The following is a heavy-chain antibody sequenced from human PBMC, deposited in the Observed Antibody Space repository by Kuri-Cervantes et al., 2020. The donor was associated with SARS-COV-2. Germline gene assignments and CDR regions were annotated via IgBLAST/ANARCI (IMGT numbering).Heavy chain of an antibody. J-gene: IGHJ3*02. CDR3: AAALIDAFDI. CDR1: GFTFSSSA. Sequence: SVKVSCKASGFTFSSSAMQWVRQARGQRLEWIGWIVVGSGNTNYAQKFQERVTITRDMSTSTAYMELSSLRSEDMAVYYCAAALIDAFDIWGQGTMVTVSS. CDR2: IVVGSGNT. V-gene: IGHV1-58*02.